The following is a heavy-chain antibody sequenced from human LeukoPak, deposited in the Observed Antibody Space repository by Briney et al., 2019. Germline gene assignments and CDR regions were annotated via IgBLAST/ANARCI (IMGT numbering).Heavy chain of an antibody. CDR3: ARPGYSSSWFTIYFDY. V-gene: IGHV6-1*01. CDR2: TYYRSKWYN. J-gene: IGHJ4*02. Sequence: SQTLSLTCAISGDSVSSNSAAWNWIRQSPSRGLEWLGRTYYRSKWYNDYAVSVKSRITINPDTSKNQFSLQLNSVTPEDTAVYYCARPGYSSSWFTIYFDYWGQGTLVTVSS. CDR1: GDSVSSNSAA. D-gene: IGHD6-13*01.